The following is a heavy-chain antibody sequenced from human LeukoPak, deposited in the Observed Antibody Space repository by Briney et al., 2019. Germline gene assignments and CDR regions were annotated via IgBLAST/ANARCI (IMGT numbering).Heavy chain of an antibody. CDR3: ARGPFGVVTFFDY. CDR1: GGTFSSYA. CDR2: IIPIFGTA. D-gene: IGHD3-3*01. V-gene: IGHV1-69*05. J-gene: IGHJ4*02. Sequence: ASVKVSCKASGGTFSSYAISWVRQPPGQGLEWMGGIIPIFGTANYAQKFQGRVTITTDESTSTAYMELSSLRSEDTAVYYCARGPFGVVTFFDYWGQGTLVTVSS.